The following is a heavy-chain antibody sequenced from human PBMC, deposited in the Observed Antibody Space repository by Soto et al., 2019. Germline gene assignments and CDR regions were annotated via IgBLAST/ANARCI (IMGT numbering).Heavy chain of an antibody. CDR2: LNPSDGGT. J-gene: IGHJ6*02. V-gene: IGHV1-46*01. D-gene: IGHD6-19*01. CDR3: ARDLSSGWFFYYYYYGMDV. CDR1: GYIFTTYY. Sequence: ASVKVSCKASGYIFTTYYINWVRQAPGQGLEWMGILNPSDGGTIYAQKFQGRVTMTRDRSTSTVYMELTSLRSEDTAVYYCARDLSSGWFFYYYYYGMDVWGQGTTVTVSS.